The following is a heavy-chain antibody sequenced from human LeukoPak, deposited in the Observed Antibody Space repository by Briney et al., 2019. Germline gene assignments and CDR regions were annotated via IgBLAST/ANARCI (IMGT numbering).Heavy chain of an antibody. CDR3: AKLTGTTDC. V-gene: IGHV3-23*01. D-gene: IGHD1-7*01. Sequence: GGSLRLSCAASGFTFSNYAMIWARQAPGKGLEWVSSISGSGSNTYYADSVKGRFTISRDNSKNTLYLQMSSLRAEDTAVYYCAKLTGTTDCWGQGTLVTVSS. CDR2: ISGSGSNT. CDR1: GFTFSNYA. J-gene: IGHJ4*02.